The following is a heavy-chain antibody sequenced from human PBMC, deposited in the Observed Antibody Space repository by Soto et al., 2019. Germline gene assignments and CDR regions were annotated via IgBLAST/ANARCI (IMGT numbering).Heavy chain of an antibody. CDR2: INRGGSAI. J-gene: IGHJ4*02. CDR1: GFTFSDYY. CDR3: ARRRDYFDY. Sequence: GGSLRLSCAASGFTFSDYYMSWIRQAPGKGLEWLSYINRGGSAIYYADSVKDRFTISRDNAKNSLYLQMNSRRAEDTAVYYCARRRDYFDYWGQGTMVTVSS. V-gene: IGHV3-11*01.